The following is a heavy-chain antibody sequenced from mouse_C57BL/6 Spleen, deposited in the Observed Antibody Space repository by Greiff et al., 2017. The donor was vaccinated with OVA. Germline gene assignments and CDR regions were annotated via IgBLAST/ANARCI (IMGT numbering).Heavy chain of an antibody. CDR2: INPGSGGT. Sequence: VQVVESGAELVRPGTSVKVSCKASGYAFTNYLIEWVKQRPGQGLEWIGVINPGSGGTNYNEKFKGKATLTADKSSSTAYMQLSSLTSEDSAVYFCARSGNWYFDVWGTGTTVTVSS. V-gene: IGHV1-54*01. CDR3: ARSGNWYFDV. J-gene: IGHJ1*03. D-gene: IGHD4-1*01. CDR1: GYAFTNYL.